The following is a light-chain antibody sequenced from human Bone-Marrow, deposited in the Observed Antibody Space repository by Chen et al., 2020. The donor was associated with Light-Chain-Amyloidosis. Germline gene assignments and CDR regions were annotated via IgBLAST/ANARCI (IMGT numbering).Light chain of an antibody. Sequence: SYELTQPPSVSVYPGQTARITCSGDDLPTKYAYWYQQKPGQAPVLVIHRDTERPSGISERFSGSRSGTTATLTISGVQAEDEADYHCQSADSSGTYEVIFGGGTKLTVL. J-gene: IGLJ2*01. CDR1: DLPTKY. CDR3: QSADSSGTYEVI. CDR2: RDT. V-gene: IGLV3-25*03.